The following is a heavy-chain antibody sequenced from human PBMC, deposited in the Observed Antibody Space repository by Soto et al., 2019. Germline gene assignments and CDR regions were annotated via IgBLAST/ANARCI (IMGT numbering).Heavy chain of an antibody. Sequence: SETLSLTCAVYGGSFSGYYWSWIRQPPGKGLEWIGEINHSGSTNYNPSLKSRVTISVDTSKNQFSLKLSSVTAADTAVYYCARSGVLLWFGYWFDTWGQGTLVTVSS. J-gene: IGHJ5*02. CDR2: INHSGST. V-gene: IGHV4-34*01. D-gene: IGHD3-10*01. CDR1: GGSFSGYY. CDR3: ARSGVLLWFGYWFDT.